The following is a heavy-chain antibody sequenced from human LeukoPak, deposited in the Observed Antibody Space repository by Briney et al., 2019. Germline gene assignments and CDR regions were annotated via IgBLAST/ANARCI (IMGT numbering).Heavy chain of an antibody. J-gene: IGHJ5*01. CDR1: GGSMSGHF. Sequence: PSETLSLTCTVSGGSMSGHFWIWFRQPPGKGLEWIGHRDDSGRSKYNPSLRSRVTISIDTSKNQFSLKLNSVTAADTADYYCARAPVVRGVFGWFDFWGQGVLVTGSS. V-gene: IGHV4-59*11. D-gene: IGHD3-10*01. CDR2: RDDSGRS. CDR3: ARAPVVRGVFGWFDF.